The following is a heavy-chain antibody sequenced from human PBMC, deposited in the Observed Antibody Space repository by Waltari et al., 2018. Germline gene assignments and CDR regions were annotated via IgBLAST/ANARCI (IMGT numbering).Heavy chain of an antibody. Sequence: QVQLQQWGAGLLKPSETLSLTCAVYGGSFSGYYWSWIRQPPGKGLEWIGEINHSGSTNYNPSLKSRVTISVDTSKNQFSLKLSSVTAADTAVYYCARGGNYVRWFDPWGQGTLVTVSS. CDR3: ARGGNYVRWFDP. CDR1: GGSFSGYY. V-gene: IGHV4-34*01. D-gene: IGHD4-4*01. CDR2: INHSGST. J-gene: IGHJ5*02.